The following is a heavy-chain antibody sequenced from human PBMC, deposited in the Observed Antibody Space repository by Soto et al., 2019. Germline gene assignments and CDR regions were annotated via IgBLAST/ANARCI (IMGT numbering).Heavy chain of an antibody. J-gene: IGHJ3*02. CDR2: IYYSGST. V-gene: IGHV4-30-4*01. D-gene: IGHD3-9*01. Sequence: SETLSCTCTLSGGSISSGDYYWSWIRQPPGKGLEWIGYIYYSGSTYYNPSLKSRVTISVDTSKNQFSLKLSSVTAADTAVYYCARIDYFAGAFDIWGQGTMVTVSS. CDR1: GGSISSGDYY. CDR3: ARIDYFAGAFDI.